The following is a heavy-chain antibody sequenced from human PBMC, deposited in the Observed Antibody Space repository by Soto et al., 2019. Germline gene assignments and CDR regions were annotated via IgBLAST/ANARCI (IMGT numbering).Heavy chain of an antibody. D-gene: IGHD1-1*01. Sequence: QVQLVQSGAEVKTPGSSVEVSCKVSGGIFSSFSITWVRQVPGHGLEWMGGIIPMTGTPNYAEKFQGRLTLTAAASTRTAYLVLSNLKSEDTAVYYCARGPILPGATSWLDPWGQGTVVFVSS. J-gene: IGHJ5*02. V-gene: IGHV1-69*01. CDR1: GGIFSSFS. CDR2: IIPMTGTP. CDR3: ARGPILPGATSWLDP.